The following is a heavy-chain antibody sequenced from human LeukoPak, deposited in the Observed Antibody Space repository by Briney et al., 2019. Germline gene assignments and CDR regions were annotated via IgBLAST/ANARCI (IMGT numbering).Heavy chain of an antibody. Sequence: GASVKVSCKASGGTFSSYAISWVRQAPGQGLEWMGGTIPIFGTANYAQKFQGRVTITTDESTSTAYMELSSLRSEDTAVYYCVVGRVGALFDPWGQGTLVTVSS. CDR2: TIPIFGTA. D-gene: IGHD1-26*01. CDR3: VVGRVGALFDP. V-gene: IGHV1-69*05. J-gene: IGHJ5*02. CDR1: GGTFSSYA.